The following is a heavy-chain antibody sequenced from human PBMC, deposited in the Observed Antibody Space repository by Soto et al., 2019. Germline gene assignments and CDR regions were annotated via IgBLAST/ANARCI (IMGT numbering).Heavy chain of an antibody. J-gene: IGHJ6*02. CDR2: IKGDGSEK. CDR3: GRNEVRNGVGV. CDR1: GFTFTSYW. V-gene: IGHV3-7*01. Sequence: GGSLRLSCVASGFTFTSYWMSWVRQAPGKGLEWVANIKGDGSEKRYVDSVKGRLTISRDNAKNSVYLQMNSLRVEDTALYYCGRNEVRNGVGVWGQGTTVTVSS.